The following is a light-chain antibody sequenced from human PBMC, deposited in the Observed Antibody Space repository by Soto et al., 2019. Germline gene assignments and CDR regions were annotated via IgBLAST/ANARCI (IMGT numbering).Light chain of an antibody. V-gene: IGLV2-11*01. Sequence: QTVVTQPRSVSGSPGQSVTISCTGSSSDVGGYDFVSWYQQHPGKAPKLMLYDVTKRPSGVPDRFSGSKSGNSASLTISGLQAEDEADYYCSSYTSTNTWVFGGGTKLTVL. CDR3: SSYTSTNTWV. CDR2: DVT. CDR1: SSDVGGYDF. J-gene: IGLJ3*02.